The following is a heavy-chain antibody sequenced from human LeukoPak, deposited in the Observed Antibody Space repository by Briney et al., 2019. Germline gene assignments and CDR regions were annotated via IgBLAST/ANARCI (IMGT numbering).Heavy chain of an antibody. Sequence: GALRLSCAASGFTFSNYWMSWVRQAPGKGLEWVANIKQDGSEKNYVDPVKGRFTISRDNAKNSLYLQMNSLRAEDTAVYYCARAGPWQIDPWGQGMLVTVSS. D-gene: IGHD3-10*01. J-gene: IGHJ5*02. CDR1: GFTFSNYW. CDR2: IKQDGSEK. CDR3: ARAGPWQIDP. V-gene: IGHV3-7*01.